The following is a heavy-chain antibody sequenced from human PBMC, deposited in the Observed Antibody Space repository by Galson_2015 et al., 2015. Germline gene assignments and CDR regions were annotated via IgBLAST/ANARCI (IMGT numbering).Heavy chain of an antibody. V-gene: IGHV3-74*01. Sequence: SLRLSCAASGFTFSSYWMRWVRQAPGKGLVWVSRINSDGSSTSYADSVKGRFTISRDNAKNTLYLQMNSLRAEDTAVYYCARDTIFGVVNDYYYGMDVWGQGTTVTVSS. CDR2: INSDGSST. CDR1: GFTFSSYW. D-gene: IGHD3-3*01. J-gene: IGHJ6*02. CDR3: ARDTIFGVVNDYYYGMDV.